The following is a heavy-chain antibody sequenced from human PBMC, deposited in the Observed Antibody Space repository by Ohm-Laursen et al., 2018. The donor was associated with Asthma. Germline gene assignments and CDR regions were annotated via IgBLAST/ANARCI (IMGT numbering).Heavy chain of an antibody. V-gene: IGHV4-31*03. CDR1: GDSFTSGGHY. D-gene: IGHD4-23*01. CDR3: AREATVITRYFDS. Sequence: SQTLSLTCTVSGDSFTSGGHYWSWIRQLPGKGLEWIGYIYYTGSTYYNPSLKSRVTISVDTSKKQFSLRLTSVTAADTAVYYCAREATVITRYFDSWGQGILVTVSS. CDR2: IYYTGST. J-gene: IGHJ4*02.